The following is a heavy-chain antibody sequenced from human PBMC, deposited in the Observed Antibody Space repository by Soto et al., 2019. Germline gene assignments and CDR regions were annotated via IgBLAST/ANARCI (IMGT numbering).Heavy chain of an antibody. CDR1: GFTFSDYY. J-gene: IGHJ4*02. CDR3: ARAPLDVSYSAYFDY. V-gene: IGHV3-11*01. D-gene: IGHD1-26*01. CDR2: ISSSGSTI. Sequence: PGGSLRLSCAASGFTFSDYYMSWIRQAPGKGLEWVSYISSSGSTIYYADSVKGRFTISRDNAKNSLYLQMNSLRAEDTAVYYCARAPLDVSYSAYFDYWGQGTLVTVSS.